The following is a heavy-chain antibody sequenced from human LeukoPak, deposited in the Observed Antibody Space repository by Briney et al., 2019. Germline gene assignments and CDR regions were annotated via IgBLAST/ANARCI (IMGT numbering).Heavy chain of an antibody. J-gene: IGHJ3*02. CDR2: ISPIFGIA. CDR1: GGTFSSYA. CDR3: ARATIFGVVIDNNAFDI. Sequence: GASVKVSCKASGGTFSSYAISWVRQAPGQGLEWMGRISPIFGIANYAQKFQGRVTITADKSTSTAYMELSSLRSEDTAVYYCARATIFGVVIDNNAFDIWGQGTMVTVSS. D-gene: IGHD3-3*01. V-gene: IGHV1-69*04.